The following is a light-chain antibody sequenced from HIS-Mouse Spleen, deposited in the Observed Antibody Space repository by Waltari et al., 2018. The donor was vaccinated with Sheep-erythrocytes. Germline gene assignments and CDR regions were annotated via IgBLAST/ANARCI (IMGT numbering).Light chain of an antibody. CDR1: SSDVGGYNN. J-gene: IGLJ3*02. CDR2: EVS. V-gene: IGLV2-8*01. CDR3: SSYAGSNNWV. Sequence: QSALTQPPSASASPGQPVTISCPGTSSDVGGYNNFSWYQQHPAKAPKLMIYEVSKRPSGVPDRFSGSKSGNTAYLTVSGLQAEDEADYYCSSYAGSNNWVFGGGTKLTVL.